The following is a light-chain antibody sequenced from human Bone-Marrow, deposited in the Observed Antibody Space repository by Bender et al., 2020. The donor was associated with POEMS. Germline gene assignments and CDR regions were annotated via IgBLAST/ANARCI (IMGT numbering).Light chain of an antibody. CDR3: CSYARSSTWV. CDR1: SSDVGIYNL. V-gene: IGLV2-23*02. J-gene: IGLJ3*02. Sequence: QSALTQPASVSGSPGQSITISCTGTSSDVGIYNLVSWFQQHPGKAPKLMIYEVSERPSGVSDRFSGSKSGNTASLTVSGLQAEDEADYYCCSYARSSTWVFGGGTKLTVL. CDR2: EVS.